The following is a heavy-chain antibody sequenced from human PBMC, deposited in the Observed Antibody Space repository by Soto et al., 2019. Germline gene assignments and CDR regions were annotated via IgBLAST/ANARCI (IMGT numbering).Heavy chain of an antibody. V-gene: IGHV4-61*01. Sequence: PSETLSLTCTVSGDSVTSDSYSWSWIRRPPGKGLEWIGNSYYSGYYSGSTNYNPSLKSRVTMSVDTSKNQFSLKLTSMTAADTAMYYFARLRAAGTIDSWGQGTLVTVSS. CDR2: SYYSGYYSGST. CDR1: GDSVTSDSYS. J-gene: IGHJ4*02. D-gene: IGHD6-13*01. CDR3: ARLRAAGTIDS.